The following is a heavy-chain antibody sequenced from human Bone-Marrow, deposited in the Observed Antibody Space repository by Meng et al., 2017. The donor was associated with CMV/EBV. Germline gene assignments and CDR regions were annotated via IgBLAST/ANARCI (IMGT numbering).Heavy chain of an antibody. Sequence: SCAASGFTFSSYAMHWVRQAPGKGLEWVAVISYDGSNKYYADSVKGRFTISRDNSKNTLYLQMNSLRAEDTAVYYCARDDRVVVPAAIEWCFDYWGQGTLVTVSS. D-gene: IGHD2-2*01. CDR2: ISYDGSNK. CDR1: GFTFSSYA. J-gene: IGHJ4*02. V-gene: IGHV3-30*04. CDR3: ARDDRVVVPAAIEWCFDY.